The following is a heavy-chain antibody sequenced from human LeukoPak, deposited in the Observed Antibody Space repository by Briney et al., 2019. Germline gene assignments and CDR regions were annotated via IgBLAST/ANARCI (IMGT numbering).Heavy chain of an antibody. CDR3: ARKVRNNGYINY. CDR1: NGSFGGYY. Sequence: PSETLSLTCAVYNGSFGGYYWSWIRQPPGKGLEWIGEINQSGSTNHNPSLKSRVTMSVDTSKNQFSLRLNSVTAGDTAVYYCARKVRNNGYINYWGQGTLVTVSS. D-gene: IGHD5-18*01. CDR2: INQSGST. V-gene: IGHV4-34*01. J-gene: IGHJ4*02.